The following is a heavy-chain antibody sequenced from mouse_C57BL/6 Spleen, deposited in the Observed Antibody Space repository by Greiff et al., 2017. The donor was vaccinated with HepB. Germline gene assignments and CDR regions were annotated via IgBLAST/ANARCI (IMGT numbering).Heavy chain of an antibody. Sequence: EVMLVESGGGLVKPGGSLKLSCAASGFTFSSYAMSWVRQTPEKRLEWVATISDGGSYTYYPDNVKGRFTISRDNAKNNLYLQMSHLKSEDTAMYYCARDGDDWYFDGWGTGTTVTVSS. CDR3: ARDGDDWYFDG. V-gene: IGHV5-4*01. CDR2: ISDGGSYT. D-gene: IGHD3-3*01. J-gene: IGHJ1*03. CDR1: GFTFSSYA.